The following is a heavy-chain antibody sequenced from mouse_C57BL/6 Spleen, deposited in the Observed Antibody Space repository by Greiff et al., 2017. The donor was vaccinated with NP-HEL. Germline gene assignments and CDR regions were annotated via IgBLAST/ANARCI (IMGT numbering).Heavy chain of an antibody. CDR3: ARPVVDWYFDV. V-gene: IGHV5-17*01. J-gene: IGHJ1*03. CDR2: ISSGSSTI. D-gene: IGHD1-1*01. Sequence: EVQLVESGGCLVKPGGSLKLSCAASGFTFSDYGMHWVRQAPEKGLEWVAYISSGSSTIYYADTVKGRFTISRDNAKNTLFLQMTSLRSEDTAMYYCARPVVDWYFDVWGTGTTVTVSS. CDR1: GFTFSDYG.